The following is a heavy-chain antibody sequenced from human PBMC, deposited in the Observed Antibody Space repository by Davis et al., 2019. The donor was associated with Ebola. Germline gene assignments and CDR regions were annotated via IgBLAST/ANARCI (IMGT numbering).Heavy chain of an antibody. Sequence: GESLKISCAASGFTFSDYYMSWIRQAPGKGLEWVSYISSSSSYTNYADSVKGRFTISRDNSKNTLYLQMNSLRAEDTAVYYCARNREVRGVRDWFDPWGQGTLVTVSS. CDR3: ARNREVRGVRDWFDP. V-gene: IGHV3-11*06. CDR1: GFTFSDYY. CDR2: ISSSSSYT. D-gene: IGHD3-10*01. J-gene: IGHJ5*02.